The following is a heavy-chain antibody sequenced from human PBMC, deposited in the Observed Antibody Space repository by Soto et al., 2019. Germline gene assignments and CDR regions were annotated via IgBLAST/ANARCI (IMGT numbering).Heavy chain of an antibody. Sequence: EVQLLESGGGMVQPGGYLRLSCAASGVTSSRSAMSWVRQAPGKVLYWVSALSGNGDTTYYADSVKGRFTIARDIPKNTLYLQMNSLRAEDPAVCYCAKLRGYDLGSTTFQHWGQGTLVTVSS. CDR3: AKLRGYDLGSTTFQH. D-gene: IGHD5-12*01. CDR1: GVTSSRSA. CDR2: LSGNGDTT. V-gene: IGHV3-23*01. J-gene: IGHJ1*01.